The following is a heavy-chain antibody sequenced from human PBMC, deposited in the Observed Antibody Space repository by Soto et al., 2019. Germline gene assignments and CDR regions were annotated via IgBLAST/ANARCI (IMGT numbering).Heavy chain of an antibody. CDR1: GYTFTSYG. CDR2: ISAYNGNT. V-gene: IGHV1-18*01. CDR3: AGSYSDYYDSSGFWFDP. J-gene: IGHJ5*02. Sequence: VKVSCKASGYTFTSYGISWVRQAPGQGLEWMGWISAYNGNTNYAQKLQGRVTMTTDTSTSTAYMELRSLRSDDTAVYYCAGSYSDYYDSSGFWFDPWGQGTLVTVSS. D-gene: IGHD3-22*01.